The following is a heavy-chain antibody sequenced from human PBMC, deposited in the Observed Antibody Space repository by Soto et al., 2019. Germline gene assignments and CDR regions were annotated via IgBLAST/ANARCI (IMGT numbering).Heavy chain of an antibody. CDR2: MYNTGST. D-gene: IGHD2-2*02. CDR3: ATIPATTILTDY. Sequence: SETLSLTCTVSGGSISSYYWSWIRQPPGKGLEWIGYMYNTGSTIYNPSLKSRVTISVDTSKNQFSLKLNSVTAADTAVYYCATIPATTILTDYWGQGTLVTVSS. CDR1: GGSISSYY. J-gene: IGHJ4*02. V-gene: IGHV4-59*01.